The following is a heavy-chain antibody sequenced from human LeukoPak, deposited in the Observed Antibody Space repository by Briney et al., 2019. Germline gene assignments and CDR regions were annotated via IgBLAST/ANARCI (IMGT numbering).Heavy chain of an antibody. CDR1: GFTFNSFA. J-gene: IGHJ4*02. D-gene: IGHD6-13*01. CDR3: AKAQGVPGIAAAGDDY. CDR2: ISNDGSRT. V-gene: IGHV3-23*01. Sequence: PGGSLSLSCAASGFTFNSFAISWVRQAPGKGLEWVSAISNDGSRTYYAGSVKGRFTISRDNSKNTLSLQMNSLRGEDTAVYYCAKAQGVPGIAAAGDDYWGQGTLVTVSS.